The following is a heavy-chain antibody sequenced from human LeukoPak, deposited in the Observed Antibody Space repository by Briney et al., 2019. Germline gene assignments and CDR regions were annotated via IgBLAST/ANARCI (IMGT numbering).Heavy chain of an antibody. CDR2: IRYDGSNK. D-gene: IGHD2-2*01. Sequence: PGGSLRLSCAASGFTFSSYGMHWVRQAPGKGLDWVAFIRYDGSNKYYADSVKGRFTISRDNSKNTLYLQMNSLRAEDTAVYYCAKDHLKRSSTSCGWFDPWGQGTLVTVSS. CDR1: GFTFSSYG. V-gene: IGHV3-30*02. J-gene: IGHJ5*02. CDR3: AKDHLKRSSTSCGWFDP.